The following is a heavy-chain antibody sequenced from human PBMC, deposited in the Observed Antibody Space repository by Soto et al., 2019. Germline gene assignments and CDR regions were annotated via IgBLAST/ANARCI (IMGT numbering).Heavy chain of an antibody. CDR1: GFTFSSYG. CDR2: ISYDGSNK. D-gene: IGHD3-22*01. Sequence: GGSLRLSCAASGFTFSSYGMHWVSQAPGKGLEWVAVISYDGSNKYYADSVKGRFTISRYNSKNTLYLQMNSLRAEDTAVYYCAKYNSYDSSGGNWFDPWGQGTLVTVSS. V-gene: IGHV3-30*18. CDR3: AKYNSYDSSGGNWFDP. J-gene: IGHJ5*02.